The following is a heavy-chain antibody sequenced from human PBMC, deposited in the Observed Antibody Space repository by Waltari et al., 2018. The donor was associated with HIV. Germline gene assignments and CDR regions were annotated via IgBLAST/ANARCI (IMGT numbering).Heavy chain of an antibody. J-gene: IGHJ6*02. V-gene: IGHV1-69*04. CDR3: ARDSPIRYYYYYGMDV. Sequence: QVPLVQSGAEARKPGSSVNVSCKASGGTFSSFSITRGSQAPGQALEWMGRIIPILGIANDAQKFQGRVTITADKSTSTAYMELSSLRSEDTAVYYCARDSPIRYYYYYGMDVWGQGTTVTVSS. CDR2: IIPILGIA. CDR1: GGTFSSFS.